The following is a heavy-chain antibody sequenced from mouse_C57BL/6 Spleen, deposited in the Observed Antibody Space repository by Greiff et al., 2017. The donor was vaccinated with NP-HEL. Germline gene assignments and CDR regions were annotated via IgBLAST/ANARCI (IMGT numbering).Heavy chain of an antibody. V-gene: IGHV1-26*01. CDR3: ARRANSDWYFDV. D-gene: IGHD3-1*01. CDR2: INPNNGGT. J-gene: IGHJ1*03. Sequence: EVQLQQSGPELVKPGASVKISCKASGYTFTDYYMNWVKQSHGKSLEWIGDINPNNGGTSYNQKFKGKATLTVDKSSSTAYMELRSLTSEDSAVYYCARRANSDWYFDVWGTGTTVTVSS. CDR1: GYTFTDYY.